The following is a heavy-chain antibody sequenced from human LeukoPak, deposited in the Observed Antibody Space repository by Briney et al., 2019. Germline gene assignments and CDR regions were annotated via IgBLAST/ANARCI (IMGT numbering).Heavy chain of an antibody. CDR2: ISYDGRNR. V-gene: IGHV3-30*04. Sequence: PGGSLRLSCAVSGFTFMNYAMHWVRQAPGKGPQWVAVISYDGRNRYYTDSVRGRFTISRDNSNNTLFLHMNSLRAEYTAVYFCVRDLIDAWVASPPTDYWGQGTLVTVSS. CDR1: GFTFMNYA. J-gene: IGHJ4*02. D-gene: IGHD3-16*02. CDR3: VRDLIDAWVASPPTDY.